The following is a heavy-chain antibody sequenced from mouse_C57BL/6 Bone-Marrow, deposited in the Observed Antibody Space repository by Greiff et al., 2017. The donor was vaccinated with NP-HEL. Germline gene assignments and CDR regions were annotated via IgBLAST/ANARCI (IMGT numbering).Heavy chain of an antibody. V-gene: IGHV1-64*01. D-gene: IGHD2-12*01. CDR1: CYTFTSYW. Sequence: QVQLQQPGAELVKPGASVKLSCKASCYTFTSYWMHWVKQRPGQGLEWIGMIHPNSGSTNYNEKFKSKATLTVDKSSSTAYMQLSSLTSEDSAVYYCARLRPWYFDVWGTGTTVTVSS. J-gene: IGHJ1*03. CDR2: IHPNSGST. CDR3: ARLRPWYFDV.